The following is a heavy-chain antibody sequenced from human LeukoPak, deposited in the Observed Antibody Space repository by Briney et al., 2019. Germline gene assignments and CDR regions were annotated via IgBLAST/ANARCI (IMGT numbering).Heavy chain of an antibody. D-gene: IGHD4-17*01. V-gene: IGHV1-69*13. J-gene: IGHJ6*04. CDR3: AREIDYGDGIYYYYGMDV. CDR1: GGTFSSYA. CDR2: SIPIWGTA. Sequence: SVKVSCKASGGTFSSYAISWVRQAPGQGLEWMGGSIPIWGTANYAQKCQGRVTLTAGESTSTAYMQLSSLRSEDTAVYYCAREIDYGDGIYYYYGMDVWGKGPTVTVSS.